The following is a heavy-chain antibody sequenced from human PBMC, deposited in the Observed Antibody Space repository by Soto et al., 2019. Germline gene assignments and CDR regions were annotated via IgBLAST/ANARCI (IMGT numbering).Heavy chain of an antibody. D-gene: IGHD3-22*01. CDR2: INGDGNEK. J-gene: IGHJ4*02. Sequence: EVKLVESGGGLVQPGGTLSLPWAATGFTFSTYWLSWARKAPGKGLRWVANINGDGNEKSYVDSLKGRFTISRDNAENSLYLQMNTLRAEDTAVYYCARAPDGSGSYYYFDGWGQGTLVTVSS. CDR1: GFTFSTYW. CDR3: ARAPDGSGSYYYFDG. V-gene: IGHV3-7*03.